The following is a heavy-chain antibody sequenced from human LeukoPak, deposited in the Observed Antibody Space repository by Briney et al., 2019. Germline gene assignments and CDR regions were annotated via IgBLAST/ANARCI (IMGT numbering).Heavy chain of an antibody. V-gene: IGHV4-59*01. D-gene: IGHD6-19*01. CDR3: ARGSGWYPV. Sequence: SEPLSLTCTVSGGSIRGYLWSWIRQPPGKGLEWIGYIYYSGSTNYNPSLKSRVTISVDTSKNQFSLKLSSVTAADTAVYYCARGSGWYPVWGQGTLVTVSS. CDR2: IYYSGST. J-gene: IGHJ4*02. CDR1: GGSIRGYL.